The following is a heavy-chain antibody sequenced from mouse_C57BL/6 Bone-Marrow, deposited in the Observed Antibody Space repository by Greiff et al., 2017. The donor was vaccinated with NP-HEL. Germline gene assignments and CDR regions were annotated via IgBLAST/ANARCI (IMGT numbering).Heavy chain of an antibody. V-gene: IGHV5-2*01. J-gene: IGHJ3*01. CDR1: EYAFPSHD. Sequence: EVQLVESGGGLVQPGASLKLSCESNEYAFPSHDMPWVRKTPEKSLELVAAINSDGGSTYYPDTMERRFIISRDNTKKTLYLQMSSLRSEDAALYYCARHGLRVFAYWGQGTLVTVSA. CDR3: ARHGLRVFAY. D-gene: IGHD2-4*01. CDR2: INSDGGST.